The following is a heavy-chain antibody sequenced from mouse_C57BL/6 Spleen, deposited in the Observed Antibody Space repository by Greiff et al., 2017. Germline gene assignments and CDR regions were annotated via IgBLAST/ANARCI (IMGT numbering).Heavy chain of an antibody. CDR3: ARQDGNYVGDAMDY. J-gene: IGHJ4*01. CDR1: GFTFSSYG. Sequence: EVQLVESGGDLVKPGGSLKLSCAASGFTFSSYGMSWVRQTPDKRLEWVATISSGGSYTYYPDSVKGRFTISRAHAKNTLYLQMSSLKSEDTAMYYCARQDGNYVGDAMDYWGQGTSVTVSS. V-gene: IGHV5-6*01. CDR2: ISSGGSYT. D-gene: IGHD2-1*01.